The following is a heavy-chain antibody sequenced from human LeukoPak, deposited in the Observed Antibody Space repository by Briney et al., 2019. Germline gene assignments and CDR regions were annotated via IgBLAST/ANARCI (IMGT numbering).Heavy chain of an antibody. V-gene: IGHV3-23*01. Sequence: GGSLRLSCAASGFTFSSYAMSWVRQAPGKGLEWVSAISGSGGSTYYADSVKGRFTISRDNSKNTLYLQMNSLRAEDTAVYYCARGGSYLSAFDIWGQGTMVTVSS. CDR1: GFTFSSYA. D-gene: IGHD1-26*01. CDR2: ISGSGGST. CDR3: ARGGSYLSAFDI. J-gene: IGHJ3*02.